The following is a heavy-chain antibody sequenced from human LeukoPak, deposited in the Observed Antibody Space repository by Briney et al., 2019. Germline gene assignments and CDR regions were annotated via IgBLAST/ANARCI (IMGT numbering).Heavy chain of an antibody. CDR1: GFTFSSYA. D-gene: IGHD3-10*01. CDR2: VTASAGNT. CDR3: AKGDYYGSGSTFKNGMDV. J-gene: IGHJ6*02. V-gene: IGHV3-23*01. Sequence: GGSLRLSCEASGFTFSSYAMSWVRQAPGKGLEWVSAVTASAGNTYYADSVKGRFTISRDNSKNTLYLQVNSLRAEDTAVYYCAKGDYYGSGSTFKNGMDVWGQGTTVTVSS.